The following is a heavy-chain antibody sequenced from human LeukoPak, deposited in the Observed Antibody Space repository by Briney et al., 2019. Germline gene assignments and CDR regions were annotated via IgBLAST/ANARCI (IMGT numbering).Heavy chain of an antibody. V-gene: IGHV3-30-3*01. CDR1: GFTFSSYA. D-gene: IGHD3-22*01. CDR3: ARDPFAGYDSSGPPGY. CDR2: ISYDGSNK. Sequence: GRSLRLSCAASGFTFSSYAMHWVRQAPGKGLEWVAVISYDGSNKYYADSVKGRFTISRDNSKNTLYLQTNSLRAEDTAVYYCARDPFAGYDSSGPPGYWGQGTLVTVSS. J-gene: IGHJ4*02.